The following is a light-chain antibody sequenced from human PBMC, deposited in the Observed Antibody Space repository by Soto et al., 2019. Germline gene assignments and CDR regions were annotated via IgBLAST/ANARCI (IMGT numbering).Light chain of an antibody. CDR2: GNS. J-gene: IGLJ2*01. CDR3: QSYDSSLSGSEV. CDR1: SSNIGAYYD. V-gene: IGLV1-40*01. Sequence: QSVLTQPPSVSGAPGQRVTISCTGSSSNIGAYYDVHWYQQLPGTAPKLLIYGNSNRPSGVPDRFSGSKSGTSASLAITGIQAEDEADYYCQSYDSSLSGSEVFGGGTKLTVL.